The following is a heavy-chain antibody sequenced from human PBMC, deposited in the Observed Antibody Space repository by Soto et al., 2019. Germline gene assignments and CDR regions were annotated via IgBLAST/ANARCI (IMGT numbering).Heavy chain of an antibody. Sequence: SETLSLTCTVSGGSISSGGYYWSWIRQHPGKGLEWIGYIYYSGSTYYNPSLKSRVTISVDTSKNQFSLKLSSVTAADTAVYYCARVVGATTRYPPRWFDPWGQGTLVTVSS. D-gene: IGHD1-26*01. CDR2: IYYSGST. V-gene: IGHV4-31*03. CDR3: ARVVGATTRYPPRWFDP. J-gene: IGHJ5*02. CDR1: GGSISSGGYY.